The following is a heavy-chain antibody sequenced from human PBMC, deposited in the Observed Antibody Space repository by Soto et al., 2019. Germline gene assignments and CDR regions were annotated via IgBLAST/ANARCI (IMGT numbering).Heavy chain of an antibody. CDR1: GYIFTGYE. V-gene: IGHV1-2*04. J-gene: IGHJ6*02. CDR3: ARDVNRCSSTSCPPPDYYYYYGMDV. Sequence: ASVKVACKATGYIFTGYEMHWVRQAPGQGLEWMGWINPNSGCTNYAQKFQGWVTMTRDTSISTAYMELSRLRSDDTAVYYCARDVNRCSSTSCPPPDYYYYYGMDVWGQGTTVTVSS. CDR2: INPNSGCT. D-gene: IGHD2-2*01.